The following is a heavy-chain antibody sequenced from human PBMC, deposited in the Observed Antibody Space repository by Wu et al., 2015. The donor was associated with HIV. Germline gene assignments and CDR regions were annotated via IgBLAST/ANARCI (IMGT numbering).Heavy chain of an antibody. Sequence: QVQLVQSGAEVQKPGSSAKVSCKASGGTFSSYGISWVRQAPGQGLEWMGRIIPVFGTSITAQSFQGRVTITADEVTNTAYMELSSLRSEDTAVYYCARRPPIATAGTPFDIVGQGTLAPSLQ. CDR2: IIPVFGTS. J-gene: IGHJ3*02. V-gene: IGHV1-69*13. D-gene: IGHD6-25*01. CDR1: GGTFSSYG. CDR3: ARRPPIATAGTPFDI.